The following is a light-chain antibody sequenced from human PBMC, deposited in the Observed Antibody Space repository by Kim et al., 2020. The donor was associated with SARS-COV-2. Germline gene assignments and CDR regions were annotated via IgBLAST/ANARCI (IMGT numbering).Light chain of an antibody. V-gene: IGKV3-20*01. Sequence: SPGERATLTCRASQIVIANFVAWYQQKPGQAPRPLIYGASSRATGIPDRFSGSGSGTDFTLTISRLEPEDFAVYYCQQYGSTPFTFGPGTKVDIK. CDR1: QIVIANF. CDR3: QQYGSTPFT. J-gene: IGKJ3*01. CDR2: GAS.